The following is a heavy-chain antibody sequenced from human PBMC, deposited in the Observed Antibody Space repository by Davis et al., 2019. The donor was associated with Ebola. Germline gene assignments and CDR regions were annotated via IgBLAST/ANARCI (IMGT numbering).Heavy chain of an antibody. CDR3: ARDRDWGFGSDAFDI. J-gene: IGHJ3*02. Sequence: PSETLSLTCAVSGGSISSSNWWSWVRQPPGKGLEWIGEIYHSGSTNYNPSLKSRVTISVDKSKNQFSLKLSSVTAADTAVYYCARDRDWGFGSDAFDIWGQGTMVTVSS. V-gene: IGHV4-4*02. D-gene: IGHD7-27*01. CDR2: IYHSGST. CDR1: GGSISSSNW.